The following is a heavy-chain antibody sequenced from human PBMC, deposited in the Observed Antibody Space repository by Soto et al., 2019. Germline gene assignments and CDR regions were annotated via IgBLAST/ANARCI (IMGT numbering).Heavy chain of an antibody. V-gene: IGHV2-5*02. CDR2: IYWDDDK. CDR3: AHSLIPNWGSRGAFDY. CDR1: GFSLSTSGVG. Sequence: QITLKESGPTLVKPTQTLTLTCTFSGFSLSTSGVGVGWIRQPPGKALEWLALIYWDDDKRYSPSLKSRLTITKDTSKNQVVITMTNMDPVDTATYYCAHSLIPNWGSRGAFDYWGQGTLVTVSS. D-gene: IGHD7-27*01. J-gene: IGHJ4*02.